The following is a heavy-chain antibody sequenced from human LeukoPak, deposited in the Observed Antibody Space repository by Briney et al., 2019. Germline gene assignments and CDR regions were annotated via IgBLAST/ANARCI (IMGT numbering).Heavy chain of an antibody. CDR3: ASYCSGGSCYYPWAFDI. CDR1: GFTFSSYS. V-gene: IGHV3-21*01. D-gene: IGHD2-15*01. CDR2: ISSSSSYI. J-gene: IGHJ3*02. Sequence: GGSLRLSCAASGFTFSSYSMNWVRQAPGKGLERVSSISSSSSYIYYADSVKGRFTISRDNAKNSLYLQMNSLRAEDTAVYYCASYCSGGSCYYPWAFDIWGQGTMVTVSS.